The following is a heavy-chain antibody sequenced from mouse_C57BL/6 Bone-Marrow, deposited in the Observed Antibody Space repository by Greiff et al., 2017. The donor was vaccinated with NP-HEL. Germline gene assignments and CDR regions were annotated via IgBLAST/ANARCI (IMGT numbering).Heavy chain of an antibody. CDR3: ASTVVARLTDAMDY. V-gene: IGHV2-5*01. CDR2: IWRGGST. D-gene: IGHD1-1*01. CDR1: GFSLTSYG. J-gene: IGHJ4*01. Sequence: QVQLQQSGPGLVQPSQSLSITCTASGFSLTSYGVHWVRQSPGKGLEWLGVIWRGGSTDYNAAFMSRLSITKDNSKSQVFFKMNSLQADDTAIYCCASTVVARLTDAMDYWGQGTSVTVSS.